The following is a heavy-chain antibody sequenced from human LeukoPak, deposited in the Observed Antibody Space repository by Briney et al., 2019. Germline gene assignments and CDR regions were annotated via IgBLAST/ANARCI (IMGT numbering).Heavy chain of an antibody. Sequence: MTGGSLRLSCAASGFIFSSYSMHWVRQAPEKGLEWVASISSSSHDMFYADSLKDRFTISRDNAKKSLYLQMNSLRAEDTAVYYCARARWGDEFDYWGQGTLVTVSS. CDR2: ISSSSHDM. D-gene: IGHD3-10*01. CDR1: GFIFSSYS. CDR3: ARARWGDEFDY. V-gene: IGHV3-21*01. J-gene: IGHJ4*02.